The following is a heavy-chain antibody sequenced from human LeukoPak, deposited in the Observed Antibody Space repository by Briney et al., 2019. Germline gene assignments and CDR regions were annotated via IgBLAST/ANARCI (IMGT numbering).Heavy chain of an antibody. CDR3: ARGTHIVVVVTEEVWFDP. CDR1: GGSFSGYY. J-gene: IGHJ5*02. Sequence: SSESLSLTCAVYGGSFSGYYWRWIRQPPGKGLEWVGAINHSGSTNYNPSLKSRVTISVDTSKNQFSLKLSSVTAADTAVYYCARGTHIVVVVTEEVWFDPWGQGTLVTVSS. V-gene: IGHV4-34*01. CDR2: INHSGST. D-gene: IGHD2-15*01.